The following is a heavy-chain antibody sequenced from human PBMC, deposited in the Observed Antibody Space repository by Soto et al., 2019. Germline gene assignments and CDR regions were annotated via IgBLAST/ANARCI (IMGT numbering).Heavy chain of an antibody. CDR2: ISAYYGNT. J-gene: IGHJ5*02. CDR3: ARRDLAYCGGDCYSDWFDP. V-gene: IGHV1-18*04. CDR1: GYTFTSYG. Sequence: QVQLVQSGAEVKKPGASVKVSCKASGYTFTSYGISWVRQAPGQGLEWMGWISAYYGNTNYAQKHQGRVTMTTDTSTRTAYMELRSLRSDDTAVYYCARRDLAYCGGDCYSDWFDPWGQGTLVTVSS. D-gene: IGHD2-21*02.